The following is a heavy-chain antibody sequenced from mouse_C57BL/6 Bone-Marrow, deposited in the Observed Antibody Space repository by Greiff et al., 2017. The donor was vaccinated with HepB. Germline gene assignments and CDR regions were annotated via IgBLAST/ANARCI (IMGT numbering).Heavy chain of an antibody. D-gene: IGHD1-1*01. CDR3: TTDITTVVATPD. J-gene: IGHJ2*01. CDR2: ISSGGDYI. CDR1: GFTFSSYA. V-gene: IGHV5-9-1*02. Sequence: EVKLVESGEGLVKPGGSLKLSCAASGFTFSSYAMSWVRQTPEKRLEWVAYISSGGDYIYYVDTVKGRFTISRDNARNTLYLQMSSLKSEDTAMYYCTTDITTVVATPDWGQGTTLTVSS.